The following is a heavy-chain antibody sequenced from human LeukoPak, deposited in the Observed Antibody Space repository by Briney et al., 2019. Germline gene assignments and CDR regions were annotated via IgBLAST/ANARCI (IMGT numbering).Heavy chain of an antibody. D-gene: IGHD3-10*01. V-gene: IGHV3-7*03. CDR2: MKQEGSEK. Sequence: GGSLRLSCAASGFTFSNYWMNWVRQPPGKGLEWVANMKQEGSEKYCVDCVKGRFTISRDNAKNSLYLQMNSLRAEDTAVYYCARGPNYGSRSDYFDYWGQGTLVTVSS. J-gene: IGHJ4*02. CDR1: GFTFSNYW. CDR3: ARGPNYGSRSDYFDY.